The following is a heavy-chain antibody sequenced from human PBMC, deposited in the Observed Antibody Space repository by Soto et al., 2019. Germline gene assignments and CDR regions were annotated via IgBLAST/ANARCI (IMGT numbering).Heavy chain of an antibody. CDR1: GFTFSSYW. CDR3: AREQTYYDFWSGYIGRGDFDY. CDR2: IKQDGSEK. Sequence: EVQLVESGGGLVQPGGSLRLSCAASGFTFSSYWMSWVRQAPGKGLEWVANIKQDGSEKYYVDSVKGRFTISRDNAKNSLYLQMNSLSAEDTAVYYCAREQTYYDFWSGYIGRGDFDYWGQGTLVTVSS. J-gene: IGHJ4*02. V-gene: IGHV3-7*01. D-gene: IGHD3-3*01.